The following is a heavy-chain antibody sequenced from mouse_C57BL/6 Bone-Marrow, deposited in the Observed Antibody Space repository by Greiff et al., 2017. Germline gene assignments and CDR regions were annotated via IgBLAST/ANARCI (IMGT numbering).Heavy chain of an antibody. J-gene: IGHJ2*01. CDR3: ASNWEN. Sequence: QVHVKQSGAELVRPGTSVKMSCKASGYTFTNYWIGWAKQRPGHGLEWIGDIYPGGGYTNYNEKFKGKATLTADKSSSTAYMQFSSLTSEDSAIYYCASNWENWGQGTTLTVSS. V-gene: IGHV1-63*01. CDR2: IYPGGGYT. D-gene: IGHD4-1*01. CDR1: GYTFTNYW.